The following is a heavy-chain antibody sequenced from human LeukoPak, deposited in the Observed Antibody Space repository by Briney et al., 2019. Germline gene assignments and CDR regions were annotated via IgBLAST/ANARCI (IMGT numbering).Heavy chain of an antibody. CDR3: AKLGYSSSSGWFDP. Sequence: GGSLRLSCVASGFTFSSYAMTWVRQAPGKGLEWVSAISGSGGSTYYADSVKGRFTISRDNSKNTLYLQMNSLRAEDTAVYYCAKLGYSSSSGWFDPWGQGTLVTVSS. J-gene: IGHJ5*02. D-gene: IGHD6-6*01. V-gene: IGHV3-23*01. CDR1: GFTFSSYA. CDR2: ISGSGGST.